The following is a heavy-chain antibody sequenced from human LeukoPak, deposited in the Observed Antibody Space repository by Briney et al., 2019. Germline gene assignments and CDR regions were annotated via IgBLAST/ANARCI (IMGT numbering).Heavy chain of an antibody. Sequence: GGSLRLSCAASGFTFSSYGMSWVRQAPGRGLEWVSAISGSGGSTYHADSVKGRFTISRDNSKNTLYLQMNSLRAEDTAVYYCARLSSFAFDIWGQGTMVTVSS. J-gene: IGHJ3*02. D-gene: IGHD3-16*02. CDR1: GFTFSSYG. CDR3: ARLSSFAFDI. V-gene: IGHV3-23*01. CDR2: ISGSGGST.